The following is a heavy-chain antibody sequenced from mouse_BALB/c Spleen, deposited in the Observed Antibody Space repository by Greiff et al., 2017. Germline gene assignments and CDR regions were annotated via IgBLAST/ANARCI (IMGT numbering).Heavy chain of an antibody. D-gene: IGHD1-1*01. CDR2: ISDGGSYT. CDR3: ARDLVTTVVGGLDY. J-gene: IGHJ2*01. CDR1: GFTFSDYY. Sequence: EVQGVESGGGLVKPGGSLKLSCAASGFTFSDYYMYWVRQTPEKRLEWVATISDGGSYTYYPDSVKGRFTISRDNAKNNLYLQMSSLKSEDTAMYYCARDLVTTVVGGLDYWGQGTTLTVSS. V-gene: IGHV5-4*02.